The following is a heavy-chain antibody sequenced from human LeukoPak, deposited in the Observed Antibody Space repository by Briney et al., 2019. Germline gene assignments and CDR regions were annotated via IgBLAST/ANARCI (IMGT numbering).Heavy chain of an antibody. CDR3: ARAVKRSWFDP. J-gene: IGHJ5*02. CDR1: GVSISSGGYY. V-gene: IGHV4-31*03. D-gene: IGHD4-17*01. CDR2: IYYSGST. Sequence: PSETLSLTCTVSGVSISSGGYYWSWIRQHPGKGLEWIGYIYYSGSTYYNPSLKSRVTISVDTSKNQFSLKLSSVTAADTAVYYCARAVKRSWFDPWGQGTLVTVSS.